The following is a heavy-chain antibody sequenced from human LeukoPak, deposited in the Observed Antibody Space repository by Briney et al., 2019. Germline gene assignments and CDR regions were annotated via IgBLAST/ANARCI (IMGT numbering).Heavy chain of an antibody. CDR2: IYWDGDE. V-gene: IGHV2-5*02. J-gene: IGHJ5*02. CDR3: AHRRGGPFFDP. Sequence: SGPTLVKPTQTLTLTCIFSGFSLSSSGECVGWIRQPPGQALEWIALIYWDGDERYSPPLKSRLTITKDTSKNQVVLTLTNMGPLDAATYFCAHRRGGPFFDPWGQGALVTVSS. CDR1: GFSLSSSGEC. D-gene: IGHD2-15*01.